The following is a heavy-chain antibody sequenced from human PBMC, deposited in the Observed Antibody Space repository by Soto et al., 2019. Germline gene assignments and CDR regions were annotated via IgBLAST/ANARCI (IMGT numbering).Heavy chain of an antibody. CDR1: GGSISSSSYY. D-gene: IGHD3-10*01. CDR2: IYYSGST. CDR3: ARLYWDGSGSYYAFDI. V-gene: IGHV4-39*07. J-gene: IGHJ3*02. Sequence: NPSETLSTTSPVSGGSISSSSYYWGWIRQPPGKGLEWIGSIYYSGSTYYNPSLKSRVTISVDTSKNQFSLKLSSVTAADTAVYYCARLYWDGSGSYYAFDIWGQGTMVT.